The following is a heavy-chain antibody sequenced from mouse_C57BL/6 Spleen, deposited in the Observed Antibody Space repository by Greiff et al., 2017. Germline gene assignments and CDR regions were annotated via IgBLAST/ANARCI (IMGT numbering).Heavy chain of an antibody. CDR3: ASRTDNEGSSYVGY. D-gene: IGHD1-1*01. CDR1: GYTFTSYG. J-gene: IGHJ2*01. V-gene: IGHV1-81*01. CDR2: IYPRSGNT. Sequence: QVQLKQSGAELARPGASVKLSCKASGYTFTSYGISWVKQRTGQGLEWIGEIYPRSGNTYYNEKFKGKATLTADKSSSTAYMELRSLTSEDSAVYFWASRTDNEGSSYVGYWGQGTTLTVSS.